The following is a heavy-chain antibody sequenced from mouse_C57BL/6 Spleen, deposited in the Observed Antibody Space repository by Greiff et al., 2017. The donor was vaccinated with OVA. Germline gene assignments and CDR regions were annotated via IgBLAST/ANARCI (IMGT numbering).Heavy chain of an antibody. CDR2: INPNNGGT. V-gene: IGHV1-26*01. J-gene: IGHJ3*01. CDR3: AREDYDGYYGGFAY. Sequence: EVQLQQSGPELVKPGASVKISCKASGYTFTDYYMNWVKQSHGKSLEWIGDINPNNGGTSYNQKFKGKATLTVDKSSSTAYMELRSLTSEDSAVYYCAREDYDGYYGGFAYWGQGTLVTVSA. CDR1: GYTFTDYY. D-gene: IGHD2-3*01.